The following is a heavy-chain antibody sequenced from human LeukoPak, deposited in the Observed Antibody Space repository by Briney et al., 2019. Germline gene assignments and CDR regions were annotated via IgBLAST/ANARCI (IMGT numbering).Heavy chain of an antibody. CDR3: ARGGWFWAY. D-gene: IGHD6-19*01. Sequence: SETLSHTCAVYGGSFSGYYWSWIRQPPGEGLEWIAYISDIGSINYNPSLKSRVTISVDTSKNQISLNLNSVTAADTAVYYCARGGWFWAYWGQGTLVTVSS. CDR1: GGSFSGYY. J-gene: IGHJ4*02. V-gene: IGHV4-59*01. CDR2: ISDIGSI.